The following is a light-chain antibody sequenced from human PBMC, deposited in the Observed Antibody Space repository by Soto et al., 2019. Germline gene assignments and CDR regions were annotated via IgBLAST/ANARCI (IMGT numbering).Light chain of an antibody. Sequence: QSALTQPASVSGSPGQSITISCTGTSSDVANYNYVSWYQQHPGKAPQLMIYDVDNRPSGVSSRFSGSKSGNTASLTISGLQAEDEADYYCNSYTNNIVLFGGGTQLTVL. J-gene: IGLJ7*01. CDR1: SSDVANYNY. V-gene: IGLV2-14*01. CDR2: DVD. CDR3: NSYTNNIVL.